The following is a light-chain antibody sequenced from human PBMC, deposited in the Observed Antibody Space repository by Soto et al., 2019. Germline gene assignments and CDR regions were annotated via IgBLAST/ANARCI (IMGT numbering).Light chain of an antibody. V-gene: IGLV2-8*01. Sequence: QCVLTQPAYVSGSALQSVTISCTGTSSDVGGYTYVSWYQQYPGKAPKLLIYEVSKRPSGVPDRFSGSRSGNTASLTVSGLQAEDEADYYCSSYADSNNYHFGTGTKVTVL. CDR2: EVS. CDR1: SSDVGGYTY. CDR3: SSYADSNNYH. J-gene: IGLJ1*01.